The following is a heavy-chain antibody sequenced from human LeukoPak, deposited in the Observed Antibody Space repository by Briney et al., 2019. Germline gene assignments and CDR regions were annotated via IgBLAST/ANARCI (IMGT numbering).Heavy chain of an antibody. D-gene: IGHD6-13*01. J-gene: IGHJ4*02. V-gene: IGHV3-13*01. CDR2: IDTAGDT. CDR3: ARVAAGGKGFDY. CDR1: GFTFSDYD. Sequence: GGSLRLSCAASGFTFSDYDMHWVRQATGKGLEWVSAIDTAGDTYYPGSVKGRFSISRENAKNSLYLQMNSLRAGDTAVYYCARVAAGGKGFDYWGQGTLVTVSS.